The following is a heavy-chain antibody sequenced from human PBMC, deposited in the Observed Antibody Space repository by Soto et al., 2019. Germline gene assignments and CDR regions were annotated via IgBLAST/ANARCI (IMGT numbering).Heavy chain of an antibody. CDR2: IYPGDSDT. Sequence: PGESLKISCKGSGYTFTDYWIGWVRQLPGKGLEWMGIIYPGDSDTNYNPSLKSRVTISVDKSKNQFSLKLSSVTAADTAVYYCARELTGSSPNYYYYGMDVWGQGTTVTVSS. CDR1: GYTFTDYW. CDR3: ARELTGSSPNYYYYGMDV. V-gene: IGHV5-51*01. D-gene: IGHD1-26*01. J-gene: IGHJ6*02.